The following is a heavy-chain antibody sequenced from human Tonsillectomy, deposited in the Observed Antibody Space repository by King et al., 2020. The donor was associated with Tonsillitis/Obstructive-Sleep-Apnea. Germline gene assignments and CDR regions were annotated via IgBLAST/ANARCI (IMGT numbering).Heavy chain of an antibody. CDR3: ATDWGGGSGSYAPGFDY. D-gene: IGHD3-10*01. CDR2: IWYDGSNK. Sequence: QLVQSGGGVVQPGRSLRLSCAASGFTFSTYGMHWVRQAPGKGLEWVAVIWYDGSNKYYADSVEGRFTISRDNSKNTLYLQMNSLRAEDTAVYYCATDWGGGSGSYAPGFDYWGQGTLVTVSS. CDR1: GFTFSTYG. V-gene: IGHV3-33*01. J-gene: IGHJ4*02.